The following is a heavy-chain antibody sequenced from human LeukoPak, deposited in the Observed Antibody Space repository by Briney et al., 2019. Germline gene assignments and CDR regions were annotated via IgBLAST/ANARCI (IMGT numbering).Heavy chain of an antibody. J-gene: IGHJ3*02. D-gene: IGHD2-2*01. CDR2: IYTSGST. Sequence: SETLSLTCTVSGGSISSYYWSWIRQPAGKGLEWIGRIYTSGSTNYNPSLKSRVTMSVDTSMNQFSLKLSSVTAADTAVYYCARVRRRRVVPAAIGAFDIWGQGTMVTVSS. CDR3: ARVRRRRVVPAAIGAFDI. CDR1: GGSISSYY. V-gene: IGHV4-4*07.